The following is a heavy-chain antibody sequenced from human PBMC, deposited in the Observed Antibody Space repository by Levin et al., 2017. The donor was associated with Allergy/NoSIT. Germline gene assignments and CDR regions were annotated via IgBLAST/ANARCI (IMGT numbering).Heavy chain of an antibody. CDR1: GYTFTGYY. J-gene: IGHJ4*02. CDR3: ARDREFHSDNFDY. CDR2: INPNSGGT. Sequence: ASVKVSCKASGYTFTGYYMHWVRQAPGQGLEWMGWINPNSGGTNYAQKFQGRVTMTRDTSISTAYMELSRLRSDDTAVYYCARDREFHSDNFDYWGQGTLVTVSS. V-gene: IGHV1-2*02. D-gene: IGHD3-10*01.